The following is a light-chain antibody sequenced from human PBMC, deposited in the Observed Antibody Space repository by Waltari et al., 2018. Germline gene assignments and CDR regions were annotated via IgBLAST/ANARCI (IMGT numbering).Light chain of an antibody. CDR1: RSIRND. J-gene: IGKJ2*01. CDR2: GAY. Sequence: EIVMTQSPVTLSVSPGERVTLSCRASRSIRNDLAWYQQKAGQPPRLLIYGAYTRAPGLPARFSGSGSGTAFALTISSLQPEDFAVYYCHHYNKRPPSYTFGQGTRLEIK. CDR3: HHYNKRPPSYT. V-gene: IGKV3-15*01.